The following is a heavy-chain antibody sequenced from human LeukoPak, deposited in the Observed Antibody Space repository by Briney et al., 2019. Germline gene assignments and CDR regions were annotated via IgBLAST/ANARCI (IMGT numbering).Heavy chain of an antibody. J-gene: IGHJ6*02. V-gene: IGHV1-69*13. D-gene: IGHD6-6*01. CDR3: ASSIAAPGPGHYYYYYGMDV. CDR1: GGTFSSYA. CDR2: IIPIFGTA. Sequence: SVQVSCKASGGTFSSYAISWVRQAPGQGLEWMGGIIPIFGTANYAQKFQGRVTITADESTSTAYMELSSLRSEDTAVHYCASSIAAPGPGHYYYYYGMDVWGQGTTVTVSS.